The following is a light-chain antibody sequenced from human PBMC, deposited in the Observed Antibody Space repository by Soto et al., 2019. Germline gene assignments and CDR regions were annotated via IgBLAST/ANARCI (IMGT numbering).Light chain of an antibody. Sequence: QSLLPQPASVSGSPGQSITISCTGTSSDIGAYNYVSWYQQHPGKAPKLIIYDITNRPAGISSRFSASKSGNTASLTISVLQAEDEADYYCCSYKSSSTLYVFGTGTKVTVL. CDR1: SSDIGAYNY. CDR3: CSYKSSSTLYV. J-gene: IGLJ1*01. CDR2: DIT. V-gene: IGLV2-14*03.